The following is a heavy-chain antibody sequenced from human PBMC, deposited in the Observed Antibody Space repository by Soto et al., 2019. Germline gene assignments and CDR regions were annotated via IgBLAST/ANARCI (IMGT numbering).Heavy chain of an antibody. V-gene: IGHV3-7*05. CDR2: IKYDGSEK. D-gene: IGHD3-3*02. CDR1: GLTFSRNW. Sequence: EVQLVESGGGLVQPGGSLRLACVASGLTFSRNWMTWVRQAPGKGLEWVATIKYDGSEKSYVDSVKGRFTISRDNAKNSLSLQMNSLRAEDTAVYYCARVLSAFDYFDYCGQGTLVTVSS. J-gene: IGHJ4*02. CDR3: ARVLSAFDYFDY.